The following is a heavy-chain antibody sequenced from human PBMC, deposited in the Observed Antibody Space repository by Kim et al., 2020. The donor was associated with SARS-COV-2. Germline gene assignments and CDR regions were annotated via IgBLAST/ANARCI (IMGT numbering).Heavy chain of an antibody. Sequence: SVKVSCKASGGTFSSYAISWVRQAPGQGLEWMGRIIPILGIANYAQKFQGRVTITADKSTSTAYMELSSLRSEDTAVYYCASNYGDYVNYYYGMDVWGQGTTVTVSS. D-gene: IGHD4-17*01. CDR2: IIPILGIA. J-gene: IGHJ6*02. CDR1: GGTFSSYA. CDR3: ASNYGDYVNYYYGMDV. V-gene: IGHV1-69*04.